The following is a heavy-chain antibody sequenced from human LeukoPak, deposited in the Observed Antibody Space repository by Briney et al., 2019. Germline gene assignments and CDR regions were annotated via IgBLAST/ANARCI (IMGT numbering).Heavy chain of an antibody. D-gene: IGHD6-13*01. V-gene: IGHV4-59*08. Sequence: SETPSPTCTVSRGSISSYYWSWIRQPPGKGLEWIGYIYYSGSTNYNPSLKSRVTISVDTSKNQFSLKLTSVTAADRAVYYCASRGVAAADDAFDIWGQGTMVTVSS. J-gene: IGHJ3*02. CDR3: ASRGVAAADDAFDI. CDR1: RGSISSYY. CDR2: IYYSGST.